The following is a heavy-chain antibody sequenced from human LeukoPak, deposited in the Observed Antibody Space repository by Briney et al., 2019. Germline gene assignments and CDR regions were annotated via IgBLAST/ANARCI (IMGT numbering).Heavy chain of an antibody. Sequence: ASVKVSCKASGGTFSSYAISWVRRAPGQGLEWMGGIIPIFGTANYAQKFQGRVTITTDESTSTAYMELSSLRSEDTAVYYCASLEDYDSSGYYYRFQHWGQGTLVTVSS. V-gene: IGHV1-69*05. D-gene: IGHD3-22*01. CDR1: GGTFSSYA. CDR3: ASLEDYDSSGYYYRFQH. J-gene: IGHJ1*01. CDR2: IIPIFGTA.